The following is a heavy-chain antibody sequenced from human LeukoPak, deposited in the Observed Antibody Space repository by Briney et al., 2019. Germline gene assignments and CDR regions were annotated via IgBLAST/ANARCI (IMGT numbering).Heavy chain of an antibody. D-gene: IGHD3-3*01. J-gene: IGHJ4*02. V-gene: IGHV4-34*01. CDR1: GGSFSGYY. CDR3: ARGDYGFWSGYYANDY. Sequence: SETLSLTCAVYGGSFSGYYWSWIRQPPGKGLEWIGEINHSGSTNYNPSLKSRVTISVDTSKNQFSLKLSSVTAADTAVYYCARGDYGFWSGYYANDYWGQGTLVTVSS. CDR2: INHSGST.